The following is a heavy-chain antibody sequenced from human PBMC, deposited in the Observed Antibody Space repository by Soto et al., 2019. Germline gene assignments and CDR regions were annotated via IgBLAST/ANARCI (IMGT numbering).Heavy chain of an antibody. J-gene: IGHJ4*02. CDR2: ISDSNKYI. V-gene: IGHV3-21*02. CDR3: VRAIVATRGFDY. Sequence: EMQLVESGGGLVKPGGSMRLSCAASEFTFSSYTMDWVRQAPGKGLEWVSSISDSNKYIYYADSVKGRFTISRDNTKNSLYLQMTSLRAEDTAVYYCVRAIVATRGFDYWGQGTLVTVSS. CDR1: EFTFSSYT. D-gene: IGHD5-12*01.